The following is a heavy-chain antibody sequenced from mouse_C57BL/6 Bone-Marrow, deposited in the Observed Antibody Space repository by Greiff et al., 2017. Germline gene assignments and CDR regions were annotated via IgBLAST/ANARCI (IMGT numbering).Heavy chain of an antibody. D-gene: IGHD2-5*01. V-gene: IGHV1-54*01. CDR1: GYAFTNYL. Sequence: QVQLKQSGAELVRPGTSVKVSCKASGYAFTNYLIEWVKQRPGQGLEWIGVINPGSGGTNYNEKFKGKATLTADKSSSTAYMQLSSLTSEDSAVYFCERLRVYSNYVWYFDVWGTGTTVTVSS. CDR2: INPGSGGT. CDR3: ERLRVYSNYVWYFDV. J-gene: IGHJ1*03.